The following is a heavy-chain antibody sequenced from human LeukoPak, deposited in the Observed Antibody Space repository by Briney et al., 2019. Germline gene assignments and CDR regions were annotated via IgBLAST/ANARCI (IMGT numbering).Heavy chain of an antibody. Sequence: QAGGSLRLSCAASGFTFSNYAMTWVRQAPGKGLEWVSGISGGGGNTYYADSVKGRFTISRDNSKKTVHLQMSSLRAEDTAVYYCAKGGRDTGGNWFDPWGQGTLVTVSS. J-gene: IGHJ5*02. D-gene: IGHD2-8*02. V-gene: IGHV3-23*01. CDR2: ISGGGGNT. CDR3: AKGGRDTGGNWFDP. CDR1: GFTFSNYA.